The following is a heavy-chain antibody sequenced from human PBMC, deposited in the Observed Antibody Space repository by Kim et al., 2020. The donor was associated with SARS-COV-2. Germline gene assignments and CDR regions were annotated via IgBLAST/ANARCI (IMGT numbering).Heavy chain of an antibody. CDR1: GGSVSSGSYY. J-gene: IGHJ4*02. CDR2: IYYSGST. Sequence: SETLSLTCTVSGGSVSSGSYYWSWIRQPPGKGLEWIGYIYYSGSTNYNPSLKSRVTISVDTSKNQFSLKLSSVTAADTAVYYCAREGSYLTGYYIGYFDYWGQGTLVTVSS. V-gene: IGHV4-61*01. D-gene: IGHD3-9*01. CDR3: AREGSYLTGYYIGYFDY.